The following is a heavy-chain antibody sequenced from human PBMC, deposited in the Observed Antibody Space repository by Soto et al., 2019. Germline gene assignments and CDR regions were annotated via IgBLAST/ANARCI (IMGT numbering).Heavy chain of an antibody. Sequence: QVQLVQSGAEVKRPGSSVKVSCKASGDTFAFYSINWVRQAPGLGLEWMGRINPILSTSNYAQRFQGRVTMTADKSTSTAYMVLNSLRSEDTAIYYCATSYGSGYRAFDYWGQGALVTVSS. CDR2: INPILSTS. D-gene: IGHD3-10*01. J-gene: IGHJ4*02. V-gene: IGHV1-69*08. CDR3: ATSYGSGYRAFDY. CDR1: GDTFAFYS.